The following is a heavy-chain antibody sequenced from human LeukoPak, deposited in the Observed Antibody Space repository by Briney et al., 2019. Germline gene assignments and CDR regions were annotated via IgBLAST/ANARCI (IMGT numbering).Heavy chain of an antibody. V-gene: IGHV3-23*01. CDR3: AKVAHGDISSWYLSWFGP. CDR1: GFTFSTYS. Sequence: GGSLRLSCEASGFTFSTYSMNWVRQAPGKGLEWVSVISDRGGSTYYADSVRGRFTISRDNSKNTLYLQMNSLRAEDTAVYYCAKVAHGDISSWYLSWFGPWGQGTLVTVSS. D-gene: IGHD6-13*01. J-gene: IGHJ5*02. CDR2: ISDRGGST.